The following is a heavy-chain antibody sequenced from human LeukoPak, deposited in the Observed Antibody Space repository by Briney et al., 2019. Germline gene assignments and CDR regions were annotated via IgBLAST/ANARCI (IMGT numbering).Heavy chain of an antibody. CDR2: IIPIFGTA. J-gene: IGHJ1*01. CDR3: AVADGSGSLRFQH. CDR1: GGTFSSYA. V-gene: IGHV1-69*13. D-gene: IGHD3-10*01. Sequence: SVKVSCKASGGTFSSYAISWVGQAPGQGVEWMGGIIPIFGTANYAQKFQGRVTITADESTSTAYMELSSLRSEDTAVYYCAVADGSGSLRFQHWGQGTLVTVSS.